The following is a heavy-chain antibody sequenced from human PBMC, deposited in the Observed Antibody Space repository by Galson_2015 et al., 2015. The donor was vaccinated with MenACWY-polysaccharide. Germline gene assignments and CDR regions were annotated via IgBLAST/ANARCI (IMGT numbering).Heavy chain of an antibody. Sequence: SLRLSCAAPGFTFSNYAMYWVRQAPGKGLEWVAVILYDGSDKYYADSVKGRFTISRDNSKNTLYLQMNSLRAEDTAVYFCTRGAPPAYWGQGTLVTVSS. D-gene: IGHD2-2*01. CDR3: TRGAPPAY. CDR2: ILYDGSDK. J-gene: IGHJ4*02. CDR1: GFTFSNYA. V-gene: IGHV3-30-3*01.